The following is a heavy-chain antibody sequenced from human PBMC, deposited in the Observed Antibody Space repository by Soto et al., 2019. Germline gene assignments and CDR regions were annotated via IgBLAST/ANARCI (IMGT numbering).Heavy chain of an antibody. CDR3: ARGRQQPVNHPAFDI. V-gene: IGHV4-59*01. CDR1: GGSISSYY. CDR2: IYYSGST. D-gene: IGHD6-13*01. J-gene: IGHJ3*02. Sequence: QVQLQESGPGLVKPSETLSLTCTVSGGSISSYYWSWIRQPPGKGLEWIGYIYYSGSTNYNPSLKSRVPISVDPSKNRFSLKLSSVAAADTAVYFCARGRQQPVNHPAFDIWGQGTMVTVSS.